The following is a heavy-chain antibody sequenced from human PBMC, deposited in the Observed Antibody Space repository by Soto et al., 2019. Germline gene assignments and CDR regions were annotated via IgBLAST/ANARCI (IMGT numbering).Heavy chain of an antibody. Sequence: QVQLQQWGAGLLKPSETLSLTCAVYGGSFSGYYWSWIRQPPGKGLEWIGEINHSGSTNYNPSLKSRVTISVDTSKNQFSLELSSVTAADTAVYYCAREREVVPAASPYYFDYWGQGTLVTVSS. CDR1: GGSFSGYY. D-gene: IGHD2-2*01. V-gene: IGHV4-34*01. J-gene: IGHJ4*02. CDR3: AREREVVPAASPYYFDY. CDR2: INHSGST.